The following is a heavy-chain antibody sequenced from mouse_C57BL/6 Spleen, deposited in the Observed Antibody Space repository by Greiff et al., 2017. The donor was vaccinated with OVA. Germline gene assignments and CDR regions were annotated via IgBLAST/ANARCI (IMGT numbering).Heavy chain of an antibody. D-gene: IGHD1-1*01. V-gene: IGHV1-55*01. CDR1: GYTFTSYW. CDR3: ARSGLITTVVPYYFDY. J-gene: IGHJ2*01. CDR2: IYPGSGST. Sequence: VQLQQPWAELVKPGASVKMSCKASGYTFTSYWITWVKQRPGQGLEWIGDIYPGSGSTNYNEKFKSKATLTVDTSSSTAYMQLSSLTSEDSAVYYCARSGLITTVVPYYFDYWGQGTTLTVSS.